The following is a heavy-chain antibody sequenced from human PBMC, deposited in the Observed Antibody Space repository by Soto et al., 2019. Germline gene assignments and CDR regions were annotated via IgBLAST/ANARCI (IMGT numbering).Heavy chain of an antibody. CDR1: GGSISGYY. D-gene: IGHD3-3*01. V-gene: IGHV4-4*07. CDR2: IYTSGST. Sequence: SETLSLTCTVSGGSISGYYWSWIRQPAGKGLEWIGRIYTSGSTNYNPSLKSRVTMSVDTSKNQFSLKLSSVTAADTAVYYCAREAYYDFWSGYYSDYYYYGMDVWGQGTTVTVSS. J-gene: IGHJ6*02. CDR3: AREAYYDFWSGYYSDYYYYGMDV.